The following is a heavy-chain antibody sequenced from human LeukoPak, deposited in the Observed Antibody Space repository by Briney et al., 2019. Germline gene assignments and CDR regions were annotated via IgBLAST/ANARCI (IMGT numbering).Heavy chain of an antibody. J-gene: IGHJ4*02. CDR2: INPNSGGT. CDR1: GYTFTGYY. V-gene: IGHV1-2*06. D-gene: IGHD3-22*01. Sequence: GASVKVSCKASGYTFTGYYMHWVRRAPGQGLEWMGRINPNSGGTNYVQKFQGRVTMTRDTSISTAYMELSSLRSDDTAVYYCARSWGRSGYYYFDYWGQGTLVTVSS. CDR3: ARSWGRSGYYYFDY.